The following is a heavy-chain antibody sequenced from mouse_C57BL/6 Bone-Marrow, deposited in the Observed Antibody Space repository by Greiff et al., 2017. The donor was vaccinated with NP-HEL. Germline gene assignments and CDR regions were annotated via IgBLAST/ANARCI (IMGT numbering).Heavy chain of an antibody. CDR3: ASPYGSSYGYFDV. D-gene: IGHD1-1*01. Sequence: QVQLQQPGAELVRPGTSVKLSCKASGYTFTSYWMHWVKQRPGQGLEWIGVIDPSDSYTNYNQKFKGKATLTVDTSSSTAYMQLSSLTSEDSAVYYCASPYGSSYGYFDVWGTGTTVTVSS. CDR2: IDPSDSYT. J-gene: IGHJ1*03. V-gene: IGHV1-59*01. CDR1: GYTFTSYW.